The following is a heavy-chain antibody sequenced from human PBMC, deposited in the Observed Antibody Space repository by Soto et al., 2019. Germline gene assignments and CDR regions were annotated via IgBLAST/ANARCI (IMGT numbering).Heavy chain of an antibody. CDR2: INHSGST. J-gene: IGHJ6*02. CDR1: GGSFSGYY. Sequence: QVQLQQWGAGLLKPSETLSLTCAVYGGSFSGYYWSWIRQPPGKGLEWIGEINHSGSTNYNPSLKSRATISVDTSKNQFSLKLSSVTAADTAVYYCARGRVAAAGTGGPHSYYYYGMDVWGQGTTVTVSS. CDR3: ARGRVAAAGTGGPHSYYYYGMDV. D-gene: IGHD6-13*01. V-gene: IGHV4-34*01.